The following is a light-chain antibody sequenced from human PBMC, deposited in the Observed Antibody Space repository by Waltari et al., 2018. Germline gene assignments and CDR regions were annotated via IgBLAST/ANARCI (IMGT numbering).Light chain of an antibody. CDR1: SSDVGGYSY. J-gene: IGLJ1*01. CDR2: EVS. V-gene: IGLV2-14*01. CDR3: SSYTRTSTLDYV. Sequence: QSALTQPASVSGSPGQSITISCTGSSSDVGGYSYISCYQQHPGKVPKLIIYEVSKRPSGVSNRFSGSKSGNTASLTISGLQAEDEAHYYCSSYTRTSTLDYVFGTGTKVTVL.